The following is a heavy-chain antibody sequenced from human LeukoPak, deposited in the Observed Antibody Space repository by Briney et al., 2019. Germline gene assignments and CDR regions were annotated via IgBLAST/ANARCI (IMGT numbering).Heavy chain of an antibody. D-gene: IGHD1-26*01. CDR3: ARPGSYLDFAFDI. V-gene: IGHV5-51*01. CDR1: GYSFTSYW. J-gene: IGHJ3*02. Sequence: GESLKISCKGSGYSFTSYWIGWVRQMPGKGLEWMGIIYPGDSDTRYSPSFQGRVTISADKSISTAYLQWSSLKASDTAMYYCARPGSYLDFAFDIWGQGTMVTVSS. CDR2: IYPGDSDT.